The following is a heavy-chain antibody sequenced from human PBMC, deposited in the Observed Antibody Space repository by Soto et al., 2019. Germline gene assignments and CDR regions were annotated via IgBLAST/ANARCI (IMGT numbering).Heavy chain of an antibody. CDR1: GYIFVNYG. CDR3: VLVDNYVTPSPQDV. Sequence: QVQLVQSGDEVKKPGASVKVSCKASGYIFVNYGIAWVRQAPRQGLEWMGWISPHTDNTHSASKVQGRITMTTDTSTSTADMDLGSLTSADTAVYYCVLVDNYVTPSPQDVWGQGTTVTVSS. J-gene: IGHJ6*02. CDR2: ISPHTDNT. V-gene: IGHV1-18*01. D-gene: IGHD3-16*01.